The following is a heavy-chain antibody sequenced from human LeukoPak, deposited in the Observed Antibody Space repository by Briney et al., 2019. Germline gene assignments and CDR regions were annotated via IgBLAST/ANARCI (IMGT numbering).Heavy chain of an antibody. CDR3: AREGLGELTLDC. CDR1: GYTFTTYG. V-gene: IGHV1-18*01. J-gene: IGHJ4*02. Sequence: ASVKVSCKSTGYTFTTYGITWVRQAPGQGLEWMGWISTDNGDTNYAQKLQGRVTMTTDTSTSTAYMELRSLRSDDTAVYYCAREGLGELTLDCWGQGTLVTVSS. CDR2: ISTDNGDT. D-gene: IGHD3-16*01.